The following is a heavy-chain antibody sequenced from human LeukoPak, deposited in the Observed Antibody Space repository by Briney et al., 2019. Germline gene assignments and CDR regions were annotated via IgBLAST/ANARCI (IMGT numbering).Heavy chain of an antibody. V-gene: IGHV7-4-1*02. D-gene: IGHD6-6*01. J-gene: IGHJ6*03. CDR2: INTNTGNP. CDR1: GYTFTNYA. CDR3: ARDQSSSWSSYYYMDV. Sequence: GASVKVSCKASGYTFTNYAMNWVRQAPGQGLEWMGWINTNTGNPTYAQGFTGRFVFSLDTSVSTAYLQISSLKAEDTAVYYCARDQSSSWSSYYYMDVWGKGTTVTVSS.